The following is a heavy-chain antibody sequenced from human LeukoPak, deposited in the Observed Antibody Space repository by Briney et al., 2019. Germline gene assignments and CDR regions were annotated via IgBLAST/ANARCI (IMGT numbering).Heavy chain of an antibody. Sequence: GGSLRLSCAASGITVSSTYMSWVRQAPGKGLEWVSVIYSGGSTYYADSAKGRFTISRDNSKNTLYLQMNSLRAEDTAVYYCARYNFFGGTPFDCWGQGALVTVSS. V-gene: IGHV3-66*01. J-gene: IGHJ4*02. D-gene: IGHD5-24*01. CDR2: IYSGGST. CDR3: ARYNFFGGTPFDC. CDR1: GITVSSTY.